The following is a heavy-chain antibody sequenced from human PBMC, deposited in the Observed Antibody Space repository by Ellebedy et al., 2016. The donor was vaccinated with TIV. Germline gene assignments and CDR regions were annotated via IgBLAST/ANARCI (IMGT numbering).Heavy chain of an antibody. V-gene: IGHV3-23*01. D-gene: IGHD6-13*01. Sequence: PGGSLRLSCAVSGFTFSTYAMTWVRQAPGKGLEWVSAISDSGGRTFYADSVKGRFSISRDNSRNTLDLQMNSLRAEDTAVYYCAKGTPGHSKSTAPGENWGQGTLVTVSS. CDR2: ISDSGGRT. CDR1: GFTFSTYA. CDR3: AKGTPGHSKSTAPGEN. J-gene: IGHJ4*02.